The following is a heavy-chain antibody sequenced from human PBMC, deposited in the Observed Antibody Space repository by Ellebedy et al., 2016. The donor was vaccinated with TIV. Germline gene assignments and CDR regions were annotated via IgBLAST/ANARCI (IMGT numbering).Heavy chain of an antibody. D-gene: IGHD6-19*01. CDR2: ISANGEGT. J-gene: IGHJ6*03. V-gene: IGHV3-64*01. CDR3: ARDSPAGMDV. CDR1: GFTFSNHA. Sequence: PGGSLRLSCAASGFTFSNHAINWVRQAPGKGLESVSAISANGEGTSYTNSVKGRFTISRDNSKNTLYLQMGSLRVEDTAVYYCARDSPAGMDVWGKGTTVTVSS.